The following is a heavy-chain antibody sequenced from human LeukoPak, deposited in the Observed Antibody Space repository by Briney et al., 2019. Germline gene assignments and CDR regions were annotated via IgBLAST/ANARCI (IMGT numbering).Heavy chain of an antibody. CDR3: ARGPGIAVAGTNYFDY. CDR2: IIPIFGTA. V-gene: IGHV1-69*06. Sequence: ASVKVSCKASGGTFSSYAISWVRQAPGQGLEWMGGIIPIFGTANYAQKFQGRVTITADKSTSTAYMELSSLRSEDTAVYYCARGPGIAVAGTNYFDYWGQGTLVTVSS. CDR1: GGTFSSYA. D-gene: IGHD6-19*01. J-gene: IGHJ4*02.